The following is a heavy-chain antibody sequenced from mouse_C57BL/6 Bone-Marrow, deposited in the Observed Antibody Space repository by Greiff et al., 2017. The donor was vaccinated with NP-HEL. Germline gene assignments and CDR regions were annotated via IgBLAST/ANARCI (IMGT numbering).Heavy chain of an antibody. V-gene: IGHV1-72*01. CDR3: ARDSNYGVYFDY. CDR1: GYTFTSYW. J-gene: IGHJ2*01. D-gene: IGHD2-5*01. CDR2: IDPNSGGT. Sequence: VQLQQSGAELVKPGASVKLSCKASGYTFTSYWMHWVKQRPGRGFEWIGRIDPNSGGTKYNEKFKSKATLTVDKPSSTAYMQLSSLTSEDSAVYYCARDSNYGVYFDYWGQGTTLTVSS.